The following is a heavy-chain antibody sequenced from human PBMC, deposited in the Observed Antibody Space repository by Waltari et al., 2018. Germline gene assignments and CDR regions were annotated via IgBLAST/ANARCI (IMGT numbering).Heavy chain of an antibody. CDR3: ARDSGGYYYGSGSFHGMDV. D-gene: IGHD3-10*01. CDR1: GGTFSSYA. CDR2: CFPIFGTA. Sequence: QVQLVQSGAEVKKPGSSVKVSCKASGGTFSSYAISWVRQAPGQGLEWMGGCFPIFGTANNAQKFQRRDTITADDSTSTAYMELSSLRSEDTAVYYCARDSGGYYYGSGSFHGMDVWGQGTTVTVSS. V-gene: IGHV1-69*01. J-gene: IGHJ6*02.